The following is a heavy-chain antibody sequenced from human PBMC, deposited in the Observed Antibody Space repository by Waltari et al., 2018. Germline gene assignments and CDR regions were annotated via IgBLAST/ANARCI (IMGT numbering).Heavy chain of an antibody. V-gene: IGHV1-69-2*01. D-gene: IGHD6-13*01. CDR1: GYTFTDYY. Sequence: EVQLVQSGAEVKKPGATVKISCKASGYTFTDYYMHWVQQAPGKGRGESGRVDAEDGATIYAESCQGRVTVTADTSTDTAYMELSSLRSEDTAGYYCATGGGQQLVRYWGQGTMVTVSS. CDR2: VDAEDGAT. J-gene: IGHJ3*01. CDR3: ATGGGQQLVRY.